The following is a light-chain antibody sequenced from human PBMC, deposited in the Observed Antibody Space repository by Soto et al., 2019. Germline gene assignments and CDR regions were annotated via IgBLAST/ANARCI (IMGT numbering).Light chain of an antibody. Sequence: DIVLTQPPLSLPVTPGEPASISCRSSQSLLHSNGNIYLDWYLQKPGQSPQLLIYLGSIRASGVPDRFSGSGSGTDFTLKITRVEAEDVGVYYCMQAIQAPRTFSLGTKVEIK. CDR1: QSLLHSNGNIY. CDR3: MQAIQAPRT. J-gene: IGKJ1*01. V-gene: IGKV2-28*01. CDR2: LGS.